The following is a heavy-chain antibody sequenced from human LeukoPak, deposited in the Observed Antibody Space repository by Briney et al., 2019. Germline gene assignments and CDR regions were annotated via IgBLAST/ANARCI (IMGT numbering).Heavy chain of an antibody. Sequence: PGGSLRLSCAASGFIFSTYWMSWVRQAPGKGPEWVACITQDGSEKYYVDSVKGRFTISRDNAKNSLYLQMNSLRAEDTAVYYCVRDPNHANGWGHWGQGTLVNGSP. V-gene: IGHV3-7*01. J-gene: IGHJ4*02. CDR2: ITQDGSEK. CDR1: GFIFSTYW. D-gene: IGHD3-16*01. CDR3: VRDPNHANGWGH.